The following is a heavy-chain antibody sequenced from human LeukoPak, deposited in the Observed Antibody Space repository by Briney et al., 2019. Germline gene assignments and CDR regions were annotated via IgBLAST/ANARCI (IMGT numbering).Heavy chain of an antibody. D-gene: IGHD3-16*02. CDR2: IYYSGST. CDR1: GGSISSYY. CDR3: ARGSYDYVWGSYRYSTPFDY. Sequence: PSETLSLTCTVSGGSISSYYWSWIRQPPGKGLEWIGYIYYSGSTNYNPSLKGRVTISVDTSKNQFSLKLSSVTAADTAVYYCARGSYDYVWGSYRYSTPFDYWGQGTLVTVSS. J-gene: IGHJ4*02. V-gene: IGHV4-59*01.